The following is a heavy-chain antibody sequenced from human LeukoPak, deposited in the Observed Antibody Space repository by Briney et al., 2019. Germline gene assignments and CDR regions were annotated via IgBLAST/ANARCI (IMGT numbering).Heavy chain of an antibody. D-gene: IGHD6-19*01. J-gene: IGHJ4*02. V-gene: IGHV4-34*01. CDR3: ARVVKKSGWATGGVDY. CDR2: INHSGST. Sequence: PSQTLSLTCAVYGGSFSGYYWSWIRHPPGKGLEWLGEINHSGSTNYNPSLKSRFTIPVDTSKNQFSLKLSSVTAADTAVYFCARVVKKSGWATGGVDYWGQGTLVTVSS. CDR1: GGSFSGYY.